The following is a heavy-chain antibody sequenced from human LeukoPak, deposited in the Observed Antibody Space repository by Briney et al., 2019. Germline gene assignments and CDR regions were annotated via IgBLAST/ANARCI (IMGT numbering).Heavy chain of an antibody. CDR1: GGSISSYY. CDR2: IYYSGST. D-gene: IGHD3-22*01. V-gene: IGHV4-59*08. Sequence: SETLSLTCTVSGGSISSYYWSWIRQPPGKGLEWIGYIYYSGSTNYNPSLKSRVTISVDTSKNQFSLKLSSVTAADTAVYYCARRHYYDSSGPPDAFDIWGQGTMVTVSS. CDR3: ARRHYYDSSGPPDAFDI. J-gene: IGHJ3*02.